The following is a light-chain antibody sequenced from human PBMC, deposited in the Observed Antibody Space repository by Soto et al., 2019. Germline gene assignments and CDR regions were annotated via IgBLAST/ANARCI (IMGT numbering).Light chain of an antibody. J-gene: IGKJ1*01. CDR2: GAS. Sequence: EIVLTQSPATLSSFPGDRVTLSCRASQYINTRLAWYQHRPGQAPRLLIYGASTRATGIPDRFSGSGSGTDFTLTISSLQPDDFATYYCQHYNSYSEAFGQGTKVDIK. CDR1: QYINTR. V-gene: IGKV3-15*01. CDR3: QHYNSYSEA.